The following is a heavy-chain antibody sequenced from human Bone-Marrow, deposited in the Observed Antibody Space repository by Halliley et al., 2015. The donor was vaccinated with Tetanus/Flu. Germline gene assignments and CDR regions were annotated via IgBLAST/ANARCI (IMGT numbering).Heavy chain of an antibody. CDR2: RFFSGTP. CDR3: ASMTAMTSFEY. Sequence: GLEWIGCRFFSGTPYYNPSLESRLAISLDTSKNQFSLKLSSVTAADTGVYYCASMTAMTSFEYWGQGTLITVSS. J-gene: IGHJ4*02. D-gene: IGHD4-17*01. V-gene: IGHV4-30-4*01.